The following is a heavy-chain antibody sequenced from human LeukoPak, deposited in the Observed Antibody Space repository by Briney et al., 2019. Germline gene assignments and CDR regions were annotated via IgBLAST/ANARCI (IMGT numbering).Heavy chain of an antibody. Sequence: ASVKVSCKASGGTFSSYAISRVRQAPGQGLEWMGGIIPIFGTANYAQKLQGRVTITADESTRTAYVELSSLRSEDTAVYYCARSGPSAAGPLYYYYYMDVWGKGTTVTVSS. V-gene: IGHV1-69*13. CDR3: ARSGPSAAGPLYYYYYMDV. CDR1: GGTFSSYA. D-gene: IGHD6-13*01. J-gene: IGHJ6*03. CDR2: IIPIFGTA.